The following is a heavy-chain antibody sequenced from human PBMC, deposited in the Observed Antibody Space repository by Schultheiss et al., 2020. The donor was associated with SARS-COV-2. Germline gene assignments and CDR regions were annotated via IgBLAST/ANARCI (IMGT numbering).Heavy chain of an antibody. Sequence: SETLSLTCAVSGASISSSKWWSWVRQSPGTGLEWIAEISHNGIINYNPSLKSRVTISLDKSKNQFSLKVTSVTAADTAIYYCTTRNSVMAILPFDPWGHGTLVTVSS. D-gene: IGHD2-21*01. CDR1: GASISSSKW. CDR3: TTRNSVMAILPFDP. V-gene: IGHV4-4*02. J-gene: IGHJ5*02. CDR2: ISHNGII.